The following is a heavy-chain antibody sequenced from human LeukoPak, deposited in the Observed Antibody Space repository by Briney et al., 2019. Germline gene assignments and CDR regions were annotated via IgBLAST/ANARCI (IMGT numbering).Heavy chain of an antibody. Sequence: EASETLSLTCAVYGGSFSGYYWSWIRQPPGKGLEWIGEINHSGSTNYNPSLKSRVTISVDTSKNQFSLKLSSVTAADTAVYYCARGRAAAGTGDYYYYGMDVWGQGTTVTVSS. D-gene: IGHD6-13*01. CDR2: INHSGST. CDR1: GGSFSGYY. J-gene: IGHJ6*02. CDR3: ARGRAAAGTGDYYYYGMDV. V-gene: IGHV4-34*01.